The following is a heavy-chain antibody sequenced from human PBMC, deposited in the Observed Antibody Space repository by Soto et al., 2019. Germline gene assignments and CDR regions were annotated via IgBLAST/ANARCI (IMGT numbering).Heavy chain of an antibody. D-gene: IGHD3-10*01. CDR2: ISYDGSNK. Sequence: QPGGSLRLSCAASGFTFSSYAMHWVRQAPGKGLEWVAVISYDGSNKYYADSVKGRFTISRDNSKNTLYLQMNSLRAEDTAVYYCARDRQYYYGSGTTGYGMDVWGQGTTVTVSS. CDR1: GFTFSSYA. J-gene: IGHJ6*02. V-gene: IGHV3-30-3*01. CDR3: ARDRQYYYGSGTTGYGMDV.